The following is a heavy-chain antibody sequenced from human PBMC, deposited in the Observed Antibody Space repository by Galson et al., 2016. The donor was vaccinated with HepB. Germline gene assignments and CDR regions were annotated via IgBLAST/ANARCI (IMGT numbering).Heavy chain of an antibody. V-gene: IGHV4-4*02. CDR2: IFHTSRV. J-gene: IGHJ4*02. Sequence: SETLSLTCAVSGGSISSSDWWSWVRQPPGQGLEWIGQIFHTSRVNYTPSLASRVTISVDTSNNHFSLRLTSVTAADTALYYCARQHRGGPSDYWGQGTLVLVSS. CDR3: ARQHRGGPSDY. D-gene: IGHD5-24*01. CDR1: GGSISSSDW.